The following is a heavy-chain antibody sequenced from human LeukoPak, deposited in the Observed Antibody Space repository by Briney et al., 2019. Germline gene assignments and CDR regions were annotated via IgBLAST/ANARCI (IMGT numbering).Heavy chain of an antibody. CDR1: GGTFSSYA. J-gene: IGHJ4*02. CDR2: IIPIFGTA. D-gene: IGHD5-18*01. Sequence: VASVKVSCKASGGTFSSYAISWVRQAPGQGLEWMGGIIPIFGTANYAQKFQGRVTITADESTSTAYMELSSLRSEDTAVYYCARGDTAMAYYFDYWGQGTLVTVSS. V-gene: IGHV1-69*13. CDR3: ARGDTAMAYYFDY.